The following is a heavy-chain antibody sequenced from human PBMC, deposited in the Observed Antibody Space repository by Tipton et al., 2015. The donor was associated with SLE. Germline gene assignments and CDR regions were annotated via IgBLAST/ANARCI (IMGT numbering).Heavy chain of an antibody. V-gene: IGHV3-30*04. CDR1: GLTFSSYA. CDR3: ASRLSYYGTDV. D-gene: IGHD3-10*01. J-gene: IGHJ6*02. CDR2: ISYDGSNK. Sequence: SLRLSCAASGLTFSSYAMHWVRQAPGKGLEWVAVISYDGSNKYYADSVKGRFTISRDNSKNTLYLQMNSLRAEDTAVYYCASRLSYYGTDVWGQGTTVTVSS.